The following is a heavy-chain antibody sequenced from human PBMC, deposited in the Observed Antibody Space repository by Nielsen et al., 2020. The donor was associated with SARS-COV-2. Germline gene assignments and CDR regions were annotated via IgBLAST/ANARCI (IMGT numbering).Heavy chain of an antibody. D-gene: IGHD2-8*01. CDR1: GGSISSSSYY. J-gene: IGHJ4*02. CDR2: IWYNENT. V-gene: IGHV4-31*03. CDR3: ARMRRMLYPVWVDD. Sequence: SETLSLTCTVSGGSISSSSYYWGWIRQPPGKGLEWIGYIWYNENTYYNPSLKSRLTMSVDTSRNQFSLKLSSVTAADTAVYYCARMRRMLYPVWVDDWGQGTLVTVSS.